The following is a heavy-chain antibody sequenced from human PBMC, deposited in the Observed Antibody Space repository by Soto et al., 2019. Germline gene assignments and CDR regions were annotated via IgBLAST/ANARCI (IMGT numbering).Heavy chain of an antibody. CDR1: GFTFSSYA. CDR2: ISGSGGST. D-gene: IGHD6-13*01. V-gene: IGHV3-23*01. CDR3: AKDEAGIAAAGTPFYYFDY. Sequence: EVQLLESGGGLVQPGGSLRLSCAASGFTFSSYAMSWVRQAPGKGLEWVSAISGSGGSTYYADSVKGRFTISRDNSKNPLYLQMNSLRAEDTAVYYCAKDEAGIAAAGTPFYYFDYWGQGTLVTVSS. J-gene: IGHJ4*02.